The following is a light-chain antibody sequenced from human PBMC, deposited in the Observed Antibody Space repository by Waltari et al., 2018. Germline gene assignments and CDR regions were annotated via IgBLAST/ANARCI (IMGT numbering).Light chain of an antibody. J-gene: IGLJ2*01. CDR1: SAYIGAGYA. CDR2: GNS. V-gene: IGLV1-40*01. Sequence: QSVLTLPPSVSGDPERRVPIYRDRRSAYIGAGYAVPWCQQPQGPAPKLLMYGNSNRPSGVPDRFSVSKSGPSASLAITGLQAEDEAYYYCQSYDSSLSGSMVFGGGTQLTVL. CDR3: QSYDSSLSGSMV.